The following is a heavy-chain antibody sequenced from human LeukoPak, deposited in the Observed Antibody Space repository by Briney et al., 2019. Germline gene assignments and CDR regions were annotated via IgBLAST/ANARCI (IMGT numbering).Heavy chain of an antibody. CDR1: GFTFSRYS. Sequence: PGGSLRLSCAASGFTFSRYSMNWVRQAPGKGLEWVSSISSSSSYIYYADSVKGRFTISRDNAKNSLYLQMNSLRAEDTAVYYCARSSSSPPWFDPWGQGTLVTVSS. CDR2: ISSSSSYI. V-gene: IGHV3-21*01. J-gene: IGHJ5*02. CDR3: ARSSSSPPWFDP. D-gene: IGHD6-13*01.